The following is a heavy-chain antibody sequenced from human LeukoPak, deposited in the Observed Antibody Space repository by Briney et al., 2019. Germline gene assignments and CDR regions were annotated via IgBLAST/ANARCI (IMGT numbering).Heavy chain of an antibody. D-gene: IGHD3-22*01. Sequence: GRSLRLSCAASGFTFSSYAMHWVRQAPGKELEWVAVISYDGSNKYYADSVKGRFTISRDNSKNTLYLQMNSLRAEDTAVYYCARDLRNYYDSSGYYEEDYWGQGTLVTVSS. V-gene: IGHV3-30-3*01. CDR2: ISYDGSNK. J-gene: IGHJ4*02. CDR3: ARDLRNYYDSSGYYEEDY. CDR1: GFTFSSYA.